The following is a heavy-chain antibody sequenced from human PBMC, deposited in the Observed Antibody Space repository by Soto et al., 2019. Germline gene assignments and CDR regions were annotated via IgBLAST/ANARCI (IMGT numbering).Heavy chain of an antibody. CDR3: ASSSSGSPDS. CDR2: ISAYNGDT. Sequence: QVHLVQSGAEVKKPGASVKVSCKASGYTFDNYGISWVRQAPGQGLEWMGWISAYNGDTNYAQNFQGRVTMIRDTSTSTAYMEVRSLRSDDTAVYYCASSSSGSPDSWGPGTLVTVSS. CDR1: GYTFDNYG. J-gene: IGHJ5*02. V-gene: IGHV1-18*01. D-gene: IGHD6-6*01.